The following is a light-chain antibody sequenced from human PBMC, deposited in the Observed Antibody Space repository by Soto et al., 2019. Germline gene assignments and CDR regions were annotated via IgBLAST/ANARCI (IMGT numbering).Light chain of an antibody. CDR1: QTINNY. V-gene: IGKV1-39*01. Sequence: DIQMTQSPSSLSASVGDRVTITCRASQTINNYLNWYQQKPGKAPKLLIYAASILQSGVPSRLSGSGSGADFTLTISSLQPEDFATYYCQQSYSAPRFTFGPGTNVDVK. J-gene: IGKJ3*01. CDR3: QQSYSAPRFT. CDR2: AAS.